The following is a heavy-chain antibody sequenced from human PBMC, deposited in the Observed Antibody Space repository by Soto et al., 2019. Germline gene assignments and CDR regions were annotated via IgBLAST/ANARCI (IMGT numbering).Heavy chain of an antibody. CDR3: ASEHLSSGYYDLDY. CDR1: GYTLTELS. J-gene: IGHJ4*02. D-gene: IGHD3-22*01. Sequence: ASVKVSCKVSGYTLTELSMHWVRQAPGKGLEWMGGFDPEDGETIYAQKFQGRVTMTEDTSTDTAYMELSSLRSEDTAVYYCASEHLSSGYYDLDYWGQGTLVTVSS. V-gene: IGHV1-24*01. CDR2: FDPEDGET.